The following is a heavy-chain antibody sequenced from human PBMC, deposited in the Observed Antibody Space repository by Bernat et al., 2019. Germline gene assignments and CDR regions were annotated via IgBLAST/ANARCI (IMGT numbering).Heavy chain of an antibody. CDR2: IKSKTDGGTT. Sequence: EVQLVESGGGLVKPGGSLRLSCAASGFTFSNAWMSWVRQAPGKGLEWVGRIKSKTDGGTTDYAAPVKGRFTISRDDSKNTLYLQMNSLKTEDTAVYYCTTVIVVVVALWFDPWGQGTLVTVSS. CDR1: GFTFSNAW. J-gene: IGHJ5*02. CDR3: TTVIVVVVALWFDP. D-gene: IGHD2-15*01. V-gene: IGHV3-15*01.